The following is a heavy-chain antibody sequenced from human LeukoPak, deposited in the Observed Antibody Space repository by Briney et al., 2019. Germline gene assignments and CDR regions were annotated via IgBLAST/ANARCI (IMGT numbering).Heavy chain of an antibody. CDR2: TYYRSKWYN. V-gene: IGHV6-1*01. CDR3: ARGGQEDEYSANEVFDL. CDR1: GDSVSSNSS. J-gene: IGHJ3*01. D-gene: IGHD5-18*01. Sequence: SQTLSLTCAISGDSVSSNSSWNWIRPSPSRGLEWLGRTYYRSKWYNDYVVSVKSRININPDTSKNQFSLQLNSVTPEDTAVYFCARGGQEDEYSANEVFDLWGKGKMVTV.